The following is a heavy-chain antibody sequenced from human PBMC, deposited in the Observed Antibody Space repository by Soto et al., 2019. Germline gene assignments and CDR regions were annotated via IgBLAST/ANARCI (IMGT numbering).Heavy chain of an antibody. V-gene: IGHV1-2*04. CDR2: INPNSGGT. Sequence: ASVKVSCKASGYTFTGYYMHWVRQAPGQGLEWMGWINPNSGGTNYARKFQGWVTMTRDTSISTAYMELSRLRSDDTAVYYCARAARLRFLEWHYYYYYGMDVWGQGTTVTVSS. CDR3: ARAARLRFLEWHYYYYYGMDV. CDR1: GYTFTGYY. D-gene: IGHD3-3*01. J-gene: IGHJ6*02.